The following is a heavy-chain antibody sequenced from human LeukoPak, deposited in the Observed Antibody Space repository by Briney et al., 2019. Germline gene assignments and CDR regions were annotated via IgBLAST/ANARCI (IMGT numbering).Heavy chain of an antibody. Sequence: GGSLRLSCAASGFTFSSYAMSWVRQAPGKGLEWISAISGSGGSTYYADSVKGRFTISRDNSKNTLYLQMNSLRAEDTAVYYCAKDIGRLTMIVVVSKTPDDAFDIWGQGTMVTVSS. V-gene: IGHV3-23*01. CDR3: AKDIGRLTMIVVVSKTPDDAFDI. J-gene: IGHJ3*02. CDR1: GFTFSSYA. D-gene: IGHD3-22*01. CDR2: ISGSGGST.